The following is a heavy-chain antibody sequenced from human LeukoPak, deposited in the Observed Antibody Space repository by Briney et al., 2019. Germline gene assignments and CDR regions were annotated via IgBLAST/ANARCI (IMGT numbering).Heavy chain of an antibody. D-gene: IGHD3-22*01. CDR2: IYSGGST. Sequence: ETLSLTCTVSGGSISSGGCYWSWIRQAPGKGLEWVSVIYSGGSTYYADSVKGRFTISRDNPKNTLYLQMNSLRAEDTAVYYCASRAYYYDSSGYYSRVPGDYWGQGTLVTVSS. CDR3: ASRAYYYDSSGYYSRVPGDY. J-gene: IGHJ4*02. CDR1: GGSISSGGCY. V-gene: IGHV3-53*01.